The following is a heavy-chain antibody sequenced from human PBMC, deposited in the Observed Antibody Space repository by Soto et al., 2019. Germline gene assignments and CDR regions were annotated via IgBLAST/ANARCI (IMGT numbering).Heavy chain of an antibody. Sequence: GGSLRLSCAASGFTFSSYWMSWVRQAPGKGLEWVANIKQDGSEKYYVDSVKGRFTISRDNAKNSLYLRMNSLRAEDTAVYYCAREYRYDSSGYYSYYYYYYGMDVWGQGTTVTVSS. CDR3: AREYRYDSSGYYSYYYYYYGMDV. D-gene: IGHD3-22*01. J-gene: IGHJ6*02. CDR1: GFTFSSYW. V-gene: IGHV3-7*03. CDR2: IKQDGSEK.